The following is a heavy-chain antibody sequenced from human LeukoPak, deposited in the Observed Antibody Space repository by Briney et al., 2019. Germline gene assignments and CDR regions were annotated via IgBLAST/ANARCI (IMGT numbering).Heavy chain of an antibody. CDR2: IYYSGST. CDR1: GGSISRSSYY. Sequence: SETLSLICTVSGGSISRSSYYWGWIRQPPGKGLEWIGSIYYSGSTYYNPSLKSRVTISVDTSKNQSSLKLSSVTAADTAVYYCARQGRHYYGSGSFDYWGQGTLVTFSS. CDR3: ARQGRHYYGSGSFDY. D-gene: IGHD3-10*01. V-gene: IGHV4-39*01. J-gene: IGHJ4*02.